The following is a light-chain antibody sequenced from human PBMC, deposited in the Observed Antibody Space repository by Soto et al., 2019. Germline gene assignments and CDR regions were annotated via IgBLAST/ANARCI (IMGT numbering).Light chain of an antibody. J-gene: IGLJ1*01. CDR1: SSDVGGYNY. V-gene: IGLV2-14*01. CDR3: SSYTSSSTSYV. CDR2: DVS. Sequence: QSALTQPASVSGSPGQSITISCTGTSSDVGGYNYVSWYQQHPGKAPKLMIYDVSNRPSGASNRFSGSKSGDTASLTISGLQADDEADYYCSSYTSSSTSYVFGTGTKVTVL.